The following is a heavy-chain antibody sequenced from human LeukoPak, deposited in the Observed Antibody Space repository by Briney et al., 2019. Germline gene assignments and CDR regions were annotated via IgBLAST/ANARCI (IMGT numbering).Heavy chain of an antibody. CDR3: ASHYGSGSHYDY. CDR2: ISSSSSYT. CDR1: GFTFSDYY. D-gene: IGHD3-10*01. Sequence: PGGSLRLSCAASGFTFSDYYMSWIRQAPGKGLEWVSYISSSSSYTNYADSVKGRFTISRDNAKNSLYLQMNSLRAEDTAVYYCASHYGSGSHYDYWGQGTLVTVSS. J-gene: IGHJ4*02. V-gene: IGHV3-11*06.